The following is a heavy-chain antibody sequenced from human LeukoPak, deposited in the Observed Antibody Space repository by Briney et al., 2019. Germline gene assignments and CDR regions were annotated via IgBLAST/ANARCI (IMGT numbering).Heavy chain of an antibody. V-gene: IGHV3-23*01. J-gene: IGHJ4*02. Sequence: GGSLRLSCAASGFTFSSYGMSWVRQAPGKGLEWVSVISGSGGSTYYADSVKGRFTISRDNSKNTLYLQMNSLRAEDTAVFYCAKGRYQLLSLYFFDYWGQGTLVTVSS. D-gene: IGHD2-2*01. CDR3: AKGRYQLLSLYFFDY. CDR2: ISGSGGST. CDR1: GFTFSSYG.